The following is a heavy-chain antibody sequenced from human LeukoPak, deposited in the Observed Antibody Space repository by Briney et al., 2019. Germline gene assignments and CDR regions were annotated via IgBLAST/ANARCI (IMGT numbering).Heavy chain of an antibody. CDR2: INPNSGGT. CDR3: ARDLLTTVTLYYFDY. J-gene: IGHJ4*02. Sequence: GASVKVSCKASGYTFTSYGINWVRQATGQGLEWMGWINPNSGGTNYAQKFQGRVTMTRDTSISTAYMELSRLRSDDTAVYYCARDLLTTVTLYYFDYWGQGTLVTVSS. CDR1: GYTFTSYG. V-gene: IGHV1-2*02. D-gene: IGHD4-17*01.